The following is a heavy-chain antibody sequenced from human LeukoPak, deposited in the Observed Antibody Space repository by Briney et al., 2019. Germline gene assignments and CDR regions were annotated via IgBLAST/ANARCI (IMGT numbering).Heavy chain of an antibody. Sequence: ASVKVSCKASEYTFTSYYMLWVRQPPGQGLEWMGIINPSGGSTSYAQKFQGRVTMTRDTSTSTVYMELSSLRAEDTAVYYCARDRITMVRGDPRLEFEYWGQGTLVTVSS. CDR1: EYTFTSYY. D-gene: IGHD3-10*01. CDR2: INPSGGST. J-gene: IGHJ4*02. CDR3: ARDRITMVRGDPRLEFEY. V-gene: IGHV1-46*01.